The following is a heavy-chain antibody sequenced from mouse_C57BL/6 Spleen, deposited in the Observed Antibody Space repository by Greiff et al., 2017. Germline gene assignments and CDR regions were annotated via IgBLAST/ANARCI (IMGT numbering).Heavy chain of an antibody. Sequence: EVKLQESGEGLVKPGGSLKLSCAASGFTFSSYAMSWVRQTPEKRLEWVAYISSGGDYIYYADTVKGRFTISSENARNTLYLQMSSLKSEDTAMYYCTRDSRRAMDYWGQGTSVTVSS. D-gene: IGHD1-1*01. CDR3: TRDSRRAMDY. V-gene: IGHV5-9-1*02. CDR1: GFTFSSYA. CDR2: ISSGGDYI. J-gene: IGHJ4*01.